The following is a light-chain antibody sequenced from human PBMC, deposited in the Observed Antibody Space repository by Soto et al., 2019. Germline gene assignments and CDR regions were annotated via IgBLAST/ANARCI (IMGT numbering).Light chain of an antibody. V-gene: IGKV1-27*01. Sequence: DIDMTQSPYSLSASVGDRVTITCRASPGISNYVAWYQQKQWKVPKLLIYAASTLHSGVPSRFSGSGSGTDFTLTISSLQPEDVATYYCQKYNDAPRTFGPGTKVDIK. CDR1: PGISNY. CDR3: QKYNDAPRT. CDR2: AAS. J-gene: IGKJ3*01.